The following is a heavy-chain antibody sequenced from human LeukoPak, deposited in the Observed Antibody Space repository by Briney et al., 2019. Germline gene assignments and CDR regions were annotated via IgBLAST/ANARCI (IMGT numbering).Heavy chain of an antibody. CDR3: AREVYDFWSGYNYYYYMDV. Sequence: ASVKVSCKAPGYTFTSYYMHWVRQAPGQGLEWMGIINPSGGSTSYAQKFQGRVTMTRDTSTSTVYMELSSLRSEDTAVYYCAREVYDFWSGYNYYYYMDVWGKGTTVTVSS. V-gene: IGHV1-46*01. CDR1: GYTFTSYY. CDR2: INPSGGST. J-gene: IGHJ6*03. D-gene: IGHD3-3*01.